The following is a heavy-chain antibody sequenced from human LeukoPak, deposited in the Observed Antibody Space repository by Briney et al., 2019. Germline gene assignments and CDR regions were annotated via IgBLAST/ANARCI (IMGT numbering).Heavy chain of an antibody. CDR3: ARGRVHRYYYDSSGYYGGAFDI. V-gene: IGHV1-18*01. J-gene: IGHJ3*02. Sequence: ASVKVSCKASGYTFTSYGISWVRQAPGQGLEWIGWISAYNGNTNYAQKLQGRVTMTTDTSTSTAYMELRSLRSDDTAVYYCARGRVHRYYYDSSGYYGGAFDIWGQGTMVTVSS. CDR2: ISAYNGNT. D-gene: IGHD3-22*01. CDR1: GYTFTSYG.